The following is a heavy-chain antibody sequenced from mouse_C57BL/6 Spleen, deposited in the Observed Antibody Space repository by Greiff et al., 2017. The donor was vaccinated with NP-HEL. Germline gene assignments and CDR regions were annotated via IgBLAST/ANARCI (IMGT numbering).Heavy chain of an antibody. D-gene: IGHD3-2*02. CDR1: GFNIKDDY. V-gene: IGHV14-4*01. Sequence: EVQLVESGAELVRPGASVKLSCTASGFNIKDDYMHWVKQRPEQGLEWIGWIDPENGDTEYASKFQGKATITADTSSNTAYLQLSSLTSEDTAVYYCTTTAQAWFAYWGQGTLVTVSA. CDR3: TTTAQAWFAY. J-gene: IGHJ3*01. CDR2: IDPENGDT.